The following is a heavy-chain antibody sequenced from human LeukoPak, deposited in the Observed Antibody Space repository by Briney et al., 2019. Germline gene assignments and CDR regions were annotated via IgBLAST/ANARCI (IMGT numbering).Heavy chain of an antibody. CDR1: GGSISSDY. CDR3: ARDPPDISGHHFDY. D-gene: IGHD3-22*01. CDR2: IYYSGIT. J-gene: IGHJ4*02. Sequence: ASETLSLTCTVSGGSISSDYWSWIRQPPGKGLEWIGNIYYSGITNYNPSLKSRVTISVDTSKNQFSLKLSSVTAADTAVYYCARDPPDISGHHFDYWGQGTLVTVSS. V-gene: IGHV4-59*01.